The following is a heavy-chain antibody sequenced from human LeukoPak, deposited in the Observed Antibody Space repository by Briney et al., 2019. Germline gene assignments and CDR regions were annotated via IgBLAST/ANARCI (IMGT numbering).Heavy chain of an antibody. J-gene: IGHJ3*02. V-gene: IGHV3-21*01. CDR1: GFTFSSYS. CDR3: ATSMAQDVDAFHI. CDR2: ISSSSSYI. D-gene: IGHD2-21*01. Sequence: GGSLRLACAASGFTFSSYSMNWVRQAPGKGLEWVSSISSSSSYIYYADSVKGRFTISRDNAKNSLYLQMNNLRAEDTAMFYCATSMAQDVDAFHIWGQGTMVTVSS.